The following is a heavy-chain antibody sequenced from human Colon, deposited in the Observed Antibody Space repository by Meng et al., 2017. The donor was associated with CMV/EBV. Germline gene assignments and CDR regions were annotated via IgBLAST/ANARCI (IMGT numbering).Heavy chain of an antibody. CDR3: AITYCSSTNCYLGGGDIMDV. CDR1: GFTFNTFV. V-gene: IGHV3-30*04. D-gene: IGHD2-2*01. CDR2: ISYDGSNQ. Sequence: GGSLRLSCAASGFTFNTFVMHWVRQAPGKGLEWVALISYDGSNQYYADSVKGRFTISRDNSKNTLYLQMNSLRAEDTAVYYCAITYCSSTNCYLGGGDIMDVWGQGTTVTVSS. J-gene: IGHJ6*02.